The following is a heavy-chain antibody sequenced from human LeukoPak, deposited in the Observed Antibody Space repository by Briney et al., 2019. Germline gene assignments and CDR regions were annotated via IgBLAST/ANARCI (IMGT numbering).Heavy chain of an antibody. CDR1: GFTFSSYW. J-gene: IGHJ4*02. CDR3: ARDGSLPDY. CDR2: INSDGTT. Sequence: GGSLRLSCAASGFTFSSYWMHWVRQVPGKGLVWVSRINSDGTTSYADSVKGRFTISRNNAKNTLYRQMNNLRVEDTAVYYCARDGSLPDYWGQGTLVTVSS. V-gene: IGHV3-74*01.